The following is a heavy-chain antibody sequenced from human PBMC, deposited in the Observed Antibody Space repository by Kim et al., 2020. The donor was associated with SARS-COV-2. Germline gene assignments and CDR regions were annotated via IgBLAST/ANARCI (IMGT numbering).Heavy chain of an antibody. J-gene: IGHJ4*02. CDR1: GGSFSGYY. CDR2: INHSGST. V-gene: IGHV4-34*01. CDR3: ARVGRAGTPQYYFDY. D-gene: IGHD1-7*01. Sequence: SETLSLTCAVYGGSFSGYYWSWIRQPPGKGLDWIGEINHSGSTNYNPSLKSRVTISVDTSKHQFSLKLSSVTAADTAVYYCARVGRAGTPQYYFDYWGQG.